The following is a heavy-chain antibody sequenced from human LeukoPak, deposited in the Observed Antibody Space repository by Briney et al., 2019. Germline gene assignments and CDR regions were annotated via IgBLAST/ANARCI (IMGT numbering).Heavy chain of an antibody. Sequence: SETLSLTCTVSGGSISSSSYYWGWIRQSPGKGLEWIGSIYYSGSTYYNPSLKSRVTISVDTSKNQFSLKLSSVTAADTAVYYCVGPNYYDSSGYSYAFDIWGQGTMVTVSS. CDR1: GGSISSSSYY. V-gene: IGHV4-39*07. D-gene: IGHD3-22*01. CDR3: VGPNYYDSSGYSYAFDI. J-gene: IGHJ3*02. CDR2: IYYSGST.